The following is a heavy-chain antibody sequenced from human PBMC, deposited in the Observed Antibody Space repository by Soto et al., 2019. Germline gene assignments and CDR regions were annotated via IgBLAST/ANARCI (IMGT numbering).Heavy chain of an antibody. J-gene: IGHJ4*02. CDR2: ITSNGDKT. Sequence: EVQLLESGGDLVQPGGSLRLSCAASGFNFNIYSMSWVRQAPGKGLEWVSSITSNGDKTYYADSVQGRFTISRDISKSALYLQMNRLRAEDTALYACEKDRPNCDRSGGAYYEPGGDYWGQGTLVTVSS. CDR1: GFNFNIYS. V-gene: IGHV3-23*01. CDR3: EKDRPNCDRSGGAYYEPGGDY. D-gene: IGHD3-16*01.